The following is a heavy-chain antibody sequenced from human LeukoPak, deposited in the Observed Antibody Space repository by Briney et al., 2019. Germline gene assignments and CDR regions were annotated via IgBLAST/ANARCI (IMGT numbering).Heavy chain of an antibody. V-gene: IGHV4-38-2*01. J-gene: IGHJ4*02. CDR1: GYSISSGYC. CDR2: IYHSGST. CDR3: ARLTYSGPHYFDY. Sequence: SETLSLTCAVSGYSISSGYCWGWIRQPPGKGLEWIGSIYHSGSTYYNPSLKSRVTISVDTSKNQFSLKRSSVTAADTAVYYCARLTYSGPHYFDYWSQGTLVTVSS. D-gene: IGHD4-11*01.